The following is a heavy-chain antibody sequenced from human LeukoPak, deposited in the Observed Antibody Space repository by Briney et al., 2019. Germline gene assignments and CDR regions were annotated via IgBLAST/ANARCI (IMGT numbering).Heavy chain of an antibody. J-gene: IGHJ3*02. CDR3: ARGRYYYDSSGYDASDI. Sequence: GASVKVSCKASGYTFTGYYMHWVRQAPGQGLEWMGWINPNSGGTNYAQKFQGRVTTTRDTSISTAYMELSRLRSDDTAVYYCARGRYYYDSSGYDASDIWGQGTMVTVSS. CDR1: GYTFTGYY. V-gene: IGHV1-2*02. CDR2: INPNSGGT. D-gene: IGHD3-22*01.